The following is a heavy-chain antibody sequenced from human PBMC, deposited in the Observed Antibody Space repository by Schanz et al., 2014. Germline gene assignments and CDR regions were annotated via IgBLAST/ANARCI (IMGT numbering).Heavy chain of an antibody. Sequence: VQLLESGGGVVQPGRSLRLSCATSGLNFDYYGMNWVRQAPGKGLEWLAVISYDGSDKFHADSVKGRFTIARDNSKNTLFLQMDSLRVEDTAVYYCMAMGRNTSHYFDHWGQGTLVTVSS. V-gene: IGHV3-33*05. CDR1: GLNFDYYG. CDR3: MAMGRNTSHYFDH. J-gene: IGHJ4*02. D-gene: IGHD1-1*01. CDR2: ISYDGSDK.